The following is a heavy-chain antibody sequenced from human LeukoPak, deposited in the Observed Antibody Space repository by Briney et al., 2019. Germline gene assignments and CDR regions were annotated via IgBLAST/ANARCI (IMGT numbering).Heavy chain of an antibody. J-gene: IGHJ4*02. V-gene: IGHV3-21*01. CDR3: ARDYPRGTSHPFDY. Sequence: GGSLRLSCAASGFTFSSYSMNWVRQAPGKGLEWVSSISSSSSYIYYADSVKGRFTISRDNAKNSLYLQMNSLRAEDTAVYYCARDYPRGTSHPFDYWGQGTLVTVSS. CDR1: GFTFSSYS. CDR2: ISSSSSYI. D-gene: IGHD3-10*01.